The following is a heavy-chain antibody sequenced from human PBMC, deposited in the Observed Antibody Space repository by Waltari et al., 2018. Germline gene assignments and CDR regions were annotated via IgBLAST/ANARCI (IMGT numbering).Heavy chain of an antibody. J-gene: IGHJ6*02. CDR3: ATTPKRDTYYYYGMDV. Sequence: QVQLVQSGAEVKKPGASVQGSCKVSGYTLTEFSMHSLRQAPGQGLEWMGGFDPEDGETIYAQKFQGRVTMTEDTSTDTAYMELSSLRSEDTAVYYCATTPKRDTYYYYGMDVWGQGTTVTVSS. CDR2: FDPEDGET. V-gene: IGHV1-24*01. CDR1: GYTLTEFS.